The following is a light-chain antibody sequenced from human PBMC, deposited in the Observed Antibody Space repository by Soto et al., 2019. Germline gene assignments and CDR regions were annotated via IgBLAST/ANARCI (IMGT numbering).Light chain of an antibody. CDR3: SSYAGSNNLHVV. Sequence: QSALTQPPSASGSRGQSVTISCTGISSDVDDYKYVSWYQQHPGKAPKLTIYELSQRPSGVPDRFSGSKSGNAASLTVSGLQADDEADYYCSSYAGSNNLHVVFGGGTKLTVL. CDR1: SSDVDDYKY. J-gene: IGLJ2*01. CDR2: ELS. V-gene: IGLV2-8*01.